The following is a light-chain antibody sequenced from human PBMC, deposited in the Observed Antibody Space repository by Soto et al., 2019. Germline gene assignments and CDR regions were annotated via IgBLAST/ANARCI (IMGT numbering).Light chain of an antibody. J-gene: IGKJ4*01. CDR1: QTISNW. CDR3: QKYNSAPLT. V-gene: IGKV1-27*01. CDR2: AAS. Sequence: DIQMTQSPSSLSASVGDRVTITCRASQTISNWLAWYQVKPGKIPNLLIYAASTLQAGVPSRFSGSGSGTDFTLTISSLQTEDVAAYYCQKYNSAPLTFGGGTKVDIK.